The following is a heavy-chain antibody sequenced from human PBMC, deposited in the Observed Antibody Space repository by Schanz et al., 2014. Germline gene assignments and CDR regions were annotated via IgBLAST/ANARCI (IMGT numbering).Heavy chain of an antibody. CDR2: ISGSGAGT. CDR1: GFIFSNFA. CDR3: AKDMARGGYNWVFDS. J-gene: IGHJ4*02. D-gene: IGHD5-12*01. Sequence: EVQLVESGGGLVQPGGSLRLSCAASGFIFSNFAMEWVRQAPGKGLEWVSAISGSGAGTYYADSVKGRFTFSRDNSKTFFCLQMNRLPPAPPPLSSCAKDMARGGYNWVFDSWGQGTLVTVSS. V-gene: IGHV3-23*04.